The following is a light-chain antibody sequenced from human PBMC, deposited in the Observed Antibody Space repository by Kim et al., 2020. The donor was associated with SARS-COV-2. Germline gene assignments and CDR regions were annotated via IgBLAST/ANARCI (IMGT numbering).Light chain of an antibody. V-gene: IGKV1-5*03. J-gene: IGKJ1*01. CDR1: QTVDAW. CDR2: HTS. CDR3: QQYKNGGT. Sequence: DIQMTQSPSTLSAYVGDRVTMTCRAGQTVDAWVAWYQQKPGKAPNLLIYHTSILHSGVPSRFSGSGSGTDFTLTITSLQPEDFATYYCQQYKNGGTIGQGTKVDIK.